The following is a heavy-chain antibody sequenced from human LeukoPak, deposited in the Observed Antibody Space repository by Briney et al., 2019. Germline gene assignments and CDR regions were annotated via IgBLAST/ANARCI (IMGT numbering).Heavy chain of an antibody. CDR1: GFTFSSYA. V-gene: IGHV3-30*04. CDR3: ARIAAAGPYYYYYYMDV. D-gene: IGHD6-13*01. J-gene: IGHJ6*03. CDR2: ISYDGSNK. Sequence: GGSLRLSCAASGFTFSSYAMHWVRQAPGKGLEWVAVISYDGSNKYYADSVKGRFTISRDNSKNTLYLQMNSLRAEDTAVYYCARIAAAGPYYYYYYMDVWGKGTTVTVSS.